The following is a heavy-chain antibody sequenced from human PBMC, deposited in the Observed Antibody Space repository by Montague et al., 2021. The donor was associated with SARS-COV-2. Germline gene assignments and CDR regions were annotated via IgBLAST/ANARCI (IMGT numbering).Heavy chain of an antibody. CDR3: ASVAAAGTLYYYYGMDV. J-gene: IGHJ6*02. CDR2: ISSSSSYI. V-gene: IGHV3-21*01. CDR1: GFTFSSYA. Sequence: SLRLSCAASGFTFSSYAMHWVRQAPGKGLKWVSSISSSSSYIYYADSVKGRFTISRDNAKNSLYLQMNSLRAEDTAVYYCASVAAAGTLYYYYGMDVWGQGTTVTVSS. D-gene: IGHD6-13*01.